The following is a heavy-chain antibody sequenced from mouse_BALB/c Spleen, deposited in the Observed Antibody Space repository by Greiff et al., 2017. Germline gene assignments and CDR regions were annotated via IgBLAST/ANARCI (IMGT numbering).Heavy chain of an antibody. CDR2: IWGDGST. J-gene: IGHJ4*01. D-gene: IGHD2-14*01. Sequence: VMLVESGPGLVAPSQSLSITCTVSGFSLTGYGVNWVRQPPGKGLEWLGMIWGDGSTDYNSALKSRLSISKDNSKSQVFLKMNSLQTDDTARYYCAREDRYERGYAMDYWGQGTSVTVSS. CDR3: AREDRYERGYAMDY. CDR1: GFSLTGYG. V-gene: IGHV2-6-7*01.